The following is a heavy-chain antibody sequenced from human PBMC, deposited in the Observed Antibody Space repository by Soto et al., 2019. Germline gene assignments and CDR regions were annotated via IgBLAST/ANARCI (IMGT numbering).Heavy chain of an antibody. V-gene: IGHV4-59*01. D-gene: IGHD2-15*01. CDR3: AAAPRY. J-gene: IGHJ4*02. Sequence: QVQLQESGPGLVKPSETLSLTCTVSGGSISNYYWSWVRQPPGKGLEWIGYIYDSGSTNYNPSLKSRVTISVDTSKNQFSLRLTSVTAADTAVYYCAAAPRYWGQATLGTVSS. CDR1: GGSISNYY. CDR2: IYDSGST.